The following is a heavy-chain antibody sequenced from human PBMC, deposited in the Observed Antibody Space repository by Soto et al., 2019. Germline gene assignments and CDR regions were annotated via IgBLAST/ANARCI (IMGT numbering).Heavy chain of an antibody. D-gene: IGHD2-15*01. Sequence: PGGSLRLSCSTSGFTFSVYKMHWVRQAPGKGLEYVSGISNQGGTTYYADSVKGRFTISRDNSKSTLYFQMSSLRPEDTAVYYCAAAKLLPFEYWGQGTQVTV. CDR3: AAAKLLPFEY. V-gene: IGHV3-64D*06. CDR2: ISNQGGTT. J-gene: IGHJ4*02. CDR1: GFTFSVYK.